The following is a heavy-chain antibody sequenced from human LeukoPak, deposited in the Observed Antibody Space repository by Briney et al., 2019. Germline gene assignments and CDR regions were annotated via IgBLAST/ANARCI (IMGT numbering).Heavy chain of an antibody. D-gene: IGHD3-22*01. CDR3: ARDTGYYDSSGYFDY. CDR2: ITPIFGTA. V-gene: IGHV1-69*01. Sequence: SVKVSCKASGGTFSSYAISWVRQAPGQGLEWMGGITPIFGTANYAQKFQGRVTITADESTSTAYMELSSLRSEDTAVYYCARDTGYYDSSGYFDYWGQGTLVTVSS. CDR1: GGTFSSYA. J-gene: IGHJ4*02.